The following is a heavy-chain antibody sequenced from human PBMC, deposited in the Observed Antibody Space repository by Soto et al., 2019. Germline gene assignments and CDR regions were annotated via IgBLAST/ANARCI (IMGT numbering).Heavy chain of an antibody. J-gene: IGHJ4*01. CDR3: ASMEHHNDFWSANYYFAY. Sequence: SSTVSYGKRANSRDHRTSKNKPPGKGLEWIGTIYYGGRTYYNASLKSRVTISVDTSKNQFSLKLSSVTAADTAVYFCASMEHHNDFWSANYYFAYWGQGTLVTVSS. CDR1: YGKRANSRDH. CDR2: IYYGGRT. D-gene: IGHD3-3*01. V-gene: IGHV4-39*01.